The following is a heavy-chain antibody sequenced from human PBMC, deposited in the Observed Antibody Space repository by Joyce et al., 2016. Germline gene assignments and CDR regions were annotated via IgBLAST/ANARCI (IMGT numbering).Heavy chain of an antibody. CDR1: GFIFDNYD. CDR2: IGSAGGP. J-gene: IGHJ6*02. V-gene: IGHV3-13*05. Sequence: EVQLVESGGGFVQPGGSLRLSCAASGFIFDNYDMHWGRQGTGKGWGWVLTIGSAGGPSYLDSVKGRFTISRENGKNSLYLQMNSLRAGDTAVYFCVRGDYEPPDRAFVPEFYGMDVWGQGTTVTVSS. CDR3: VRGDYEPPDRAFVPEFYGMDV. D-gene: IGHD3-16*01.